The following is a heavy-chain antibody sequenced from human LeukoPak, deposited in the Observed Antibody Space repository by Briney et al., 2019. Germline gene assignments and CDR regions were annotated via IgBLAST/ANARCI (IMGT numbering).Heavy chain of an antibody. V-gene: IGHV3-30-3*01. CDR2: ISYDGSNK. J-gene: IGHJ4*02. CDR1: GFTFSSYA. CDR3: ARCDVGDGYSHY. D-gene: IGHD5-24*01. Sequence: GGSLRLSCAASGFTFSSYAMHWVRQAPGKGLEWVAVISYDGSNKYYADSVKGRFTISRDNAKNSLYLQMNSLRAEDTAVYYCARCDVGDGYSHYWGQGTLVTVSS.